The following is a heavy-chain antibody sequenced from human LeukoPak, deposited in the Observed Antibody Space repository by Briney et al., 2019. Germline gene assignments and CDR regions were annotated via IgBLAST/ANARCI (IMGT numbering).Heavy chain of an antibody. CDR3: ARAEKIAVAGMGYYFDY. J-gene: IGHJ4*02. CDR2: ISSSGSTI. CDR1: GFTFSDYY. Sequence: GSLRLSCAASGFTFSDYYMSWIRQAPGKGLEWVSYISSSGSTIYYADSVKGRFTISRDNPKNSLYLQMNSLRAEDTAVYYCARAEKIAVAGMGYYFDYWGQGTLVTVSS. D-gene: IGHD6-19*01. V-gene: IGHV3-11*04.